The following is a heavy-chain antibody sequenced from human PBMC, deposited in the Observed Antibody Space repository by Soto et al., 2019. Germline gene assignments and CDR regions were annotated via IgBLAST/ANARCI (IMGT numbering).Heavy chain of an antibody. CDR3: ARRDSGGFYRFFAS. V-gene: IGHV1-69*06. J-gene: IGHJ4*02. D-gene: IGHD2-15*01. CDR1: GGSLSTNP. CDR2: TGSGTGPG. Sequence: QVQLVQSGTEVKKPGSSVKVSCKASGGSLSTNPISWVRQASGQGLEWMGGTGSGTGPGNHAQKFQGRLTVTADKSTRTVYMELTNLSSEDTAVYYWARRDSGGFYRFFASWGQGNLVTVSS.